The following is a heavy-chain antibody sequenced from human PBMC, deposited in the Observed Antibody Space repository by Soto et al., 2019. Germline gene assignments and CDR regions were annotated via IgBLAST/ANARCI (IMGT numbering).Heavy chain of an antibody. Sequence: SETLSLTCTVSGGSISSSSYYWGWIRQPPGKGLEWIGSIYYSGSTYYNPSLKSRITISVDTSKNRFSLKLSSVTAADTAVYYCASYSSSQTRAFDIWGQGTMVTVSS. V-gene: IGHV4-39*01. D-gene: IGHD6-13*01. CDR2: IYYSGST. CDR1: GGSISSSSYY. CDR3: ASYSSSQTRAFDI. J-gene: IGHJ3*02.